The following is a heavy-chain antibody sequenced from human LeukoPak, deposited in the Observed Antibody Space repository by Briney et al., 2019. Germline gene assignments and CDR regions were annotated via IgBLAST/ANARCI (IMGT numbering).Heavy chain of an antibody. D-gene: IGHD6-19*01. CDR1: GGSISSYY. J-gene: IGHJ4*02. Sequence: SSETLSLTCTVSGGSISSYYWGWIRQPPGKGLELIGYIYDSGSTNYNPSLKSRVTMSVDTSKNQFSLKLSSVTAADTAVYYCVRGAAVTGTDYWGQGTLVTVSS. CDR2: IYDSGST. V-gene: IGHV4-59*01. CDR3: VRGAAVTGTDY.